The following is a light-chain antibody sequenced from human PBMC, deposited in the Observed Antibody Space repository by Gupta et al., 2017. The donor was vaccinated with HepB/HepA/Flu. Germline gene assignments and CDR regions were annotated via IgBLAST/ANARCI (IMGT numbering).Light chain of an antibody. V-gene: IGLV2-14*03. Sequence: QSALTQPASVSGSPGQSIAISCTGTSSDVGAYNYVSWYQQHPGKAPKVIIYDVSNRPSGVSSRFSGSKSGNTASLIISGLQAEDEADYYCNSYTSSSTVVFGGGTKLTVL. CDR1: SSDVGAYNY. CDR3: NSYTSSSTVV. J-gene: IGLJ2*01. CDR2: DVS.